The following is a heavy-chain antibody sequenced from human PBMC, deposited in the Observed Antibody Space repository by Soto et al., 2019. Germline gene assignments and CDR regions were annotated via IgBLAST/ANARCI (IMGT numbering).Heavy chain of an antibody. CDR1: GLTLSTYD. J-gene: IGHJ5*02. V-gene: IGHV3-33*01. Sequence: PGGPLRLSCTASGLTLSTYDMHWARQAPGKGLEWVAVIWYDGSNIHYVDSVKGRFAISRDNSKSALYLQMNSLRVEDTAVYYCARRYCSGGRCTRFGPWGQGTLVTVSS. D-gene: IGHD2-15*01. CDR2: IWYDGSNI. CDR3: ARRYCSGGRCTRFGP.